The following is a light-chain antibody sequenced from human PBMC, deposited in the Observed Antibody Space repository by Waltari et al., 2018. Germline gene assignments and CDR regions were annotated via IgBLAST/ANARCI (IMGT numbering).Light chain of an antibody. Sequence: EVVLTQSPPTLSLSPGERATLSCRASQSVSVNLAWYQQRPGQAPRPLIYSASTRATGIPARCSGSGSGTEFTLTISSLESEDFAVYYCQQSHNWPPLTFGGGTKVEIK. CDR1: QSVSVN. J-gene: IGKJ4*01. CDR2: SAS. CDR3: QQSHNWPPLT. V-gene: IGKV3-15*01.